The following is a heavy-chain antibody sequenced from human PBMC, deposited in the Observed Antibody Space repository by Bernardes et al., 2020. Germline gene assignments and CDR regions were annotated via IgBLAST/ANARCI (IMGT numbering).Heavy chain of an antibody. CDR2: ISGSGGST. CDR3: AKDLIAIVVVPAAIDY. CDR1: GFTFSSYA. Sequence: GGSLRLSCAASGFTFSSYAMSWVRQAPGKGLEWVSAISGSGGSTYYADSVKGRFTISRDNSKNTLYLQMNSLRAEDTAVYYCAKDLIAIVVVPAAIDYWGQGTLVTVSS. V-gene: IGHV3-23*01. D-gene: IGHD2-2*01. J-gene: IGHJ4*02.